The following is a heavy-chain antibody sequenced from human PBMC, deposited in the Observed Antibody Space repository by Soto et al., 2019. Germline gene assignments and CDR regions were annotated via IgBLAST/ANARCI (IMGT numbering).Heavy chain of an antibody. V-gene: IGHV3-30-3*01. Sequence: GGSLRLSCAASGFTFSSYAMHWVRQAPGKGLEWVAVISYDGSNKYYADSVKGRFTISRDNSKNTLYLQMNSLRAEDTAVYYCASWHYGSGSYFDYWGQGTLVTVSS. CDR2: ISYDGSNK. J-gene: IGHJ4*02. CDR1: GFTFSSYA. CDR3: ASWHYGSGSYFDY. D-gene: IGHD3-10*01.